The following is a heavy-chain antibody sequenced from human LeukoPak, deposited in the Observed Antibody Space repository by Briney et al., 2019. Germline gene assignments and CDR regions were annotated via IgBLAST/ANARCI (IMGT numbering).Heavy chain of an antibody. Sequence: GGSLRLSCAASGFTFSSYSMNWVRQAPGKGLEWVSYISSSSSTIYYADSVKGRFTISRDNAKNSLYLQMNSLRAEDTAVYYCAREDSSGYYSNFDYWGQGTLVTVSS. CDR3: AREDSSGYYSNFDY. V-gene: IGHV3-48*01. J-gene: IGHJ4*02. D-gene: IGHD3-22*01. CDR2: ISSSSSTI. CDR1: GFTFSSYS.